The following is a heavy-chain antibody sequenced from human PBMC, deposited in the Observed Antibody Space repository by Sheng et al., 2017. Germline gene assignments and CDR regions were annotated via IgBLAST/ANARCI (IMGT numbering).Heavy chain of an antibody. CDR2: INHSGST. CDR1: GGSFSGYY. D-gene: IGHD1-1*01. J-gene: IGHJ5*02. CDR3: ARQFPRXNWNGKVWFDP. V-gene: IGHV4-34*01. Sequence: QVQLQQWGAGLLKPSETLSLTCAVYGGSFSGYYWSWIRQPPGKGLEWIGEINHSGSTNYNPSLKSRVTISVDTSKNQFSLKLSSVTAADTAVYYCARQFPRXNWNGKVWFDPWGQGTLVTVSS.